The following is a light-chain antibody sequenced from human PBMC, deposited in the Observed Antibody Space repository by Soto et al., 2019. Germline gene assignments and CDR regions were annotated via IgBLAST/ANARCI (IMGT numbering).Light chain of an antibody. CDR1: QSVSSN. V-gene: IGKV3-15*01. CDR2: GAS. J-gene: IGKJ1*01. Sequence: EIVMTQSPATLSVSPGERATLSCRASQSVSSNLAWYQQKPGQAPRLLIYGASTRATGIPARFSGSGSGTEFTLTISSLQSEDVAVYDCQQYNNWPFPSWTFGQGTKVEIK. CDR3: QQYNNWPFPSWT.